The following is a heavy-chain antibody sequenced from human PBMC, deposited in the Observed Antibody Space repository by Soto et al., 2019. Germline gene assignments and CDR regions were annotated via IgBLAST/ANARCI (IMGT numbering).Heavy chain of an antibody. D-gene: IGHD6-19*01. CDR3: AKEQSSGFYRVVDY. J-gene: IGHJ4*02. V-gene: IGHV3-30*18. CDR2: ITYDGSEI. CDR1: GFTLSCCG. Sequence: QVQVVESGGGVVQPGRSLRLSCAASGFTLSCCGMHWVRQAPGKGLEWVGVITYDGSEIHYGDSVKGRFTISRDSSENTVYLQMNSLRVKDSAVYYCAKEQSSGFYRVVDYWGQGTLVTVSP.